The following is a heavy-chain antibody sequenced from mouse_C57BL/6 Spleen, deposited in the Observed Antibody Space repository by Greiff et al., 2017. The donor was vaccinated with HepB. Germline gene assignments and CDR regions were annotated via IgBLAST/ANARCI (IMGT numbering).Heavy chain of an antibody. CDR3: AYYDGYYGAMDY. CDR1: GYTFTSYW. J-gene: IGHJ4*01. V-gene: IGHV1-50*01. D-gene: IGHD2-3*01. CDR2: IDPSDSYT. Sequence: VQLQQPGAELVKPGASVKLSCKASGYTFTSYWMQWVKQRPGQGLEWIGEIDPSDSYTNYNQKFKGKATLTVDTSSSTAYMQLSSLTSEDSAVYYCAYYDGYYGAMDYWGQGTSVTVSS.